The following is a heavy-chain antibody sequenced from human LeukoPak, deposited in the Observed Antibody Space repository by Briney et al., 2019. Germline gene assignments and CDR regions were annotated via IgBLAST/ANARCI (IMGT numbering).Heavy chain of an antibody. J-gene: IGHJ5*02. CDR2: IYHSGST. D-gene: IGHD3-9*01. V-gene: IGHV4-4*02. CDR1: GGSISSSNW. CDR3: ARATGRYFVWWFDP. Sequence: SETLSLTCAVSGGSISSSNWWSWVRQPPGKGLEWIGEIYHSGSTNYNPSLKSRVTISVDKSKNQFSLKLSSVTAADTAVYYCARATGRYFVWWFDPWGQGTLVTVSS.